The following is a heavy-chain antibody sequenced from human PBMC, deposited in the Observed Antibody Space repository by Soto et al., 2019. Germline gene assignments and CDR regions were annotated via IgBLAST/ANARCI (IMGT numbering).Heavy chain of an antibody. CDR1: GGTFSSYA. Sequence: ASVKVSCKASGGTFSSYAISWVRQAPGQGLEWMGIINPSGGSTSYAQKFQGRVTMTRDTSTSTVYMELSSLRSEDTAVYYCARVLNHWNDYYYYGMDVWGQGTTVTVSS. CDR2: INPSGGST. CDR3: ARVLNHWNDYYYYGMDV. V-gene: IGHV1-46*01. J-gene: IGHJ6*02. D-gene: IGHD1-1*01.